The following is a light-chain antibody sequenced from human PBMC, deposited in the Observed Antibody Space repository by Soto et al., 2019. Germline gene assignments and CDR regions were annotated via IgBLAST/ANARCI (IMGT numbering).Light chain of an antibody. Sequence: QSVLTQPPSVSAAPGQRVTISCSGISSNIGGNSVSWYQQLPGTAPKLLIYDGDKRPSGIPDRFSGSKSGTSATLGITGFQTGDEADYYCGSWDSSMSAYVFGTGTKVTVL. V-gene: IGLV1-51*01. J-gene: IGLJ1*01. CDR2: DGD. CDR3: GSWDSSMSAYV. CDR1: SSNIGGNS.